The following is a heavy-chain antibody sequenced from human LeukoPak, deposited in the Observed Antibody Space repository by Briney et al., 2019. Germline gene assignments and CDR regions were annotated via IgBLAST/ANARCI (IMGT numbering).Heavy chain of an antibody. J-gene: IGHJ2*01. CDR2: ISGGGDNK. Sequence: GRSLRLSCAASGFTFSSYGMHWVRQAPGKGLEWVSGISGGGDNKYYADSVTDRFTISRDNSKNTLYVQMNSLRADDTAVYYCAKGPNYDNTWYFTLWGRGTLVTVSS. D-gene: IGHD3-22*01. CDR3: AKGPNYDNTWYFTL. V-gene: IGHV3-23*01. CDR1: GFTFSSYG.